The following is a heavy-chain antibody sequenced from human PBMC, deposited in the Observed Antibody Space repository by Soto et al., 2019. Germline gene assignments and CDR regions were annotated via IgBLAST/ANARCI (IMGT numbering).Heavy chain of an antibody. D-gene: IGHD3-3*01. CDR3: ARDIFGGSYDFWH. Sequence: DVRLVESGGGLVQPGGSLRLSCTASGFSVGRLFMTLVRQAPGKGLEWVSVLSSDDNTYYADSVKGRFTISRDISKNTLFLEMNSLRAEDTAVYHCARDIFGGSYDFWHGGQGTLVTVSS. CDR2: LSSDDNT. J-gene: IGHJ4*02. V-gene: IGHV3-66*01. CDR1: GFSVGRLF.